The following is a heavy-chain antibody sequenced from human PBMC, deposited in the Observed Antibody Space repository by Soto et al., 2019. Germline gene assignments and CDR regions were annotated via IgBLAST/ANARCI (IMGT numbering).Heavy chain of an antibody. J-gene: IGHJ6*02. D-gene: IGHD3-9*01. V-gene: IGHV3-33*01. Sequence: LKISCTASGFTFSSYGMHWVRQAPGKGLEWVAVIWYDGSNKYYADSVKGRFNISRDNSKNTLYLQMNSLRAEDTAVYYCARDPYDILTGYSYYYGMDVWGQGTTVTGSS. CDR2: IWYDGSNK. CDR3: ARDPYDILTGYSYYYGMDV. CDR1: GFTFSSYG.